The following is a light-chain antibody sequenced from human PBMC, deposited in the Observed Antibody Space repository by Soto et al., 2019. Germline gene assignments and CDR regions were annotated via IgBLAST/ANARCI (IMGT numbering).Light chain of an antibody. J-gene: IGLJ2*01. CDR1: SSDVGGYNY. CDR2: DVS. CDR3: SSYTSSSTLVV. V-gene: IGLV2-14*01. Sequence: QSALTQPASVSGSPGQSITISCTGTSSDVGGYNYVSWYQQHPGKAPKLMIYDVSNRPSGVSNRFSGSKSGNTASLTISGLQAEDEADYYCSSYTSSSTLVVFGGGTQRTV.